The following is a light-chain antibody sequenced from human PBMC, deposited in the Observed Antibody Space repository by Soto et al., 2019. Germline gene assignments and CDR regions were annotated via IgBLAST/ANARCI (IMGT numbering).Light chain of an antibody. J-gene: IGLJ1*01. CDR3: AAWHNSLSSYV. CDR2: GND. V-gene: IGLV1-47*01. Sequence: QSALTQPPSASGTPGQRVTISCSGSSSNIGSNFVYWYQQLPGRAPKLLIYGNDQRPSGVPDRFSGSKSGTSASLAIGGLRSEDEAYYYCAAWHNSLSSYVFGSGTKVTVL. CDR1: SSNIGSNF.